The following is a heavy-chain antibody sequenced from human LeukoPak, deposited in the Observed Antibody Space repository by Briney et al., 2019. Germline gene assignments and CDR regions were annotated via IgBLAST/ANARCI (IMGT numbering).Heavy chain of an antibody. V-gene: IGHV4-4*08. CDR1: GGSISSYY. D-gene: IGHD3-3*01. CDR2: VYTTGTGST. Sequence: SETLSLTCTVSGGSISSYYWSWIRQPAGKGLEWIGNVYTTGTGSTYYNPSVKSRVTVSSDTSKNQVSLKVNSATAADTAVYYCARGQIYDYWTPVSWKFDLWGRGTLVTVSS. J-gene: IGHJ2*01. CDR3: ARGQIYDYWTPVSWKFDL.